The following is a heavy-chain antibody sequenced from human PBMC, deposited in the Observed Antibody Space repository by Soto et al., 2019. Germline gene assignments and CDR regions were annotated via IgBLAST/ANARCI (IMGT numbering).Heavy chain of an antibody. CDR1: GGSISSYY. V-gene: IGHV4-4*07. Sequence: TSETLSLTCTVSGGSISSYYWSWIRQPAGKGLEWIGRIYTSGSTNYNPSLKSRVTMSVDTSKNQFSLKLSSVTAADTAVYYCARDDSPRGAVVPAAINYYGMDVWGQGTTVTVSS. CDR2: IYTSGST. CDR3: ARDDSPRGAVVPAAINYYGMDV. D-gene: IGHD2-2*02. J-gene: IGHJ6*02.